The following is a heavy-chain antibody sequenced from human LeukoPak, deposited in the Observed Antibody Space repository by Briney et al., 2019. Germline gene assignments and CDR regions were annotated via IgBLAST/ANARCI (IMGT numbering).Heavy chain of an antibody. CDR2: ISGSGGST. D-gene: IGHD3-22*01. CDR1: GFTFSSYA. V-gene: IGHV3-23*01. J-gene: IGHJ4*02. CDR3: AKEGSGYYYFETDFDY. Sequence: GGSLRLSCAASGFTFSSYAMSWVRQAPGKGLEWGSAISGSGGSTSYADSVKGRFTISRDNSKNTLYLQMNSLRAEDTAVYYCAKEGSGYYYFETDFDYWGQATLVTVSS.